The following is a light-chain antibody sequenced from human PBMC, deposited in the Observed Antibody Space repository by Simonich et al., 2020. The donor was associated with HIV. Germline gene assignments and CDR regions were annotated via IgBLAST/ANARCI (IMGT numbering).Light chain of an antibody. CDR2: WAS. V-gene: IGKV4-1*01. Sequence: DIVMTQSPNSLAVSLGERATINCKSSRSVLYSSNNKNYLAWYQQKPGQPPKLLIYWASTRESGVPDRFSASGSGTDFTLTISSLQAEDVAVYYCQQYYSAPITFGGGTKVEIK. J-gene: IGKJ4*01. CDR1: RSVLYSSNNKNY. CDR3: QQYYSAPIT.